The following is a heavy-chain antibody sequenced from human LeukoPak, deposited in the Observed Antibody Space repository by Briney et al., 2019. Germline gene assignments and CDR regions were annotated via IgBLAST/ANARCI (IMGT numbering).Heavy chain of an antibody. J-gene: IGHJ3*02. D-gene: IGHD7-27*01. CDR1: GYTFTSYD. Sequence: ASVKVSCKASGYTFTSYDINWVRQATGQGLEWMGWMNPNSGNTGYAQKFQDRVTMTRNTSISTAYMELSSLRSEDTAVYYCATRNWGSEGAFDIWGQGTMVTVSS. V-gene: IGHV1-8*01. CDR3: ATRNWGSEGAFDI. CDR2: MNPNSGNT.